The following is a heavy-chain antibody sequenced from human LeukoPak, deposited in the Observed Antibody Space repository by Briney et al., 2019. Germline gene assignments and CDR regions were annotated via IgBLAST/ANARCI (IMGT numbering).Heavy chain of an antibody. CDR3: ARVGGSYDYVWGSYHPIDWFDP. CDR1: GGSISSYH. J-gene: IGHJ5*02. CDR2: IYTSGRT. V-gene: IGHV4-4*07. D-gene: IGHD3-16*02. Sequence: SETLSLTCTVSGGSISSYHWSWIRQPAGKALEWIGRIYTSGRTDYNPYLERRVTMSVDTSRNQFSLKLSSVTAADTAVYYCARVGGSYDYVWGSYHPIDWFDPWGQGTLVTVSS.